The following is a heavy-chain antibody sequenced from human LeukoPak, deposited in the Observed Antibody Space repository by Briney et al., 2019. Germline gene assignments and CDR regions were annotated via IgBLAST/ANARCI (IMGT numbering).Heavy chain of an antibody. D-gene: IGHD4-23*01. Sequence: GGSLRLSCAASGFTFNNGPMSWVRQAPGKGLEWVSAISGSGGSTYYADSVKGRFTISRDNSKNTLYLQMNSLRAEDTAVYYCAKESGNDWSYDYWGQGTLVTVSS. CDR3: AKESGNDWSYDY. CDR2: ISGSGGST. J-gene: IGHJ4*02. V-gene: IGHV3-23*01. CDR1: GFTFNNGP.